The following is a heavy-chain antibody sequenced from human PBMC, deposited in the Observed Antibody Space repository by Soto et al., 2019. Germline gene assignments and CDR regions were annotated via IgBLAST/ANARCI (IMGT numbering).Heavy chain of an antibody. CDR3: TTGKIVGAVDYYGMDV. Sequence: PGGSLRLSCAASGFTFSNAWMSWVRQAPGKGLEWVGRIKSKTDGGTTDYAAPVKGRFTISRDDSKNTLYLQMNSLKTEDTAVYYCTTGKIVGAVDYYGMDVWGQATKVTXS. D-gene: IGHD1-26*01. CDR1: GFTFSNAW. J-gene: IGHJ6*01. V-gene: IGHV3-15*01. CDR2: IKSKTDGGTT.